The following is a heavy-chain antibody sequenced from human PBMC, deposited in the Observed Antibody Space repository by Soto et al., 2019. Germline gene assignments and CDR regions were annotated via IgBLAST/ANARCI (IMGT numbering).Heavy chain of an antibody. D-gene: IGHD2-2*01. CDR3: AREYCSSTSCSYYYYYGMDV. Sequence: QVQLVQSGAEVKKPGSSVKVSCKASGGTFSSYAISWVRQAPGQGLEWMGGIIPIFGTANYAQKFQGRVTITADESTSTAYMELSSLRSEDMAVYYCAREYCSSTSCSYYYYYGMDVWGQGTTVTVSS. CDR2: IIPIFGTA. J-gene: IGHJ6*02. V-gene: IGHV1-69*01. CDR1: GGTFSSYA.